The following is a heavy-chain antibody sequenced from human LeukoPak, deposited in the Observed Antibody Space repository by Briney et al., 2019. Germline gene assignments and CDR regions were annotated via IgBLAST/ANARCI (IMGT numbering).Heavy chain of an antibody. D-gene: IGHD1-26*01. Sequence: GGSLRLSCAAPGFTFSNYWMHWVRQAPGKGLVWVSRIHSDGSSTTSADSVKGRFTISRDNAENTLYLQMSSLGAEDTAVYYCVKDRGSGTYLTPYLDCWGQGTLVTVSS. V-gene: IGHV3-74*01. J-gene: IGHJ4*02. CDR2: IHSDGSST. CDR1: GFTFSNYW. CDR3: VKDRGSGTYLTPYLDC.